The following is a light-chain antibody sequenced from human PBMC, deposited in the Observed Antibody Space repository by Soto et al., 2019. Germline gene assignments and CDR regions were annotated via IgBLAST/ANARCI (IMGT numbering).Light chain of an antibody. V-gene: IGKV1-9*01. Sequence: DIQMTQSPSFLSASVGDKVTITCRASQGISSFLAWYQQKPGKAPKLLIYAASTLQSGVPSRFSGGRSGTEFTLTISSLQPDDSATYYCQQHNGYSERMFGQGTKVDIK. CDR3: QQHNGYSERM. CDR1: QGISSF. J-gene: IGKJ1*01. CDR2: AAS.